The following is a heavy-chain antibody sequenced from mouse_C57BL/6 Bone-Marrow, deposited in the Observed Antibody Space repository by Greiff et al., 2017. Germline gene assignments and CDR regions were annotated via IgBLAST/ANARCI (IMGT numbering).Heavy chain of an antibody. CDR2: ISDGGSYT. CDR1: GFTFSSYA. Sequence: EVMLVESGGGLVKPGGSLKLSCAASGFTFSSYAMSWFRQTPEKRLEWVATISDGGSYTYYPDNVKGRFTISRDNAKNNLYLQMSHLKSEDTAMYYCARDGETAQAFYARDYWGQGTSVTVSS. V-gene: IGHV5-4*01. D-gene: IGHD3-2*02. CDR3: ARDGETAQAFYARDY. J-gene: IGHJ4*01.